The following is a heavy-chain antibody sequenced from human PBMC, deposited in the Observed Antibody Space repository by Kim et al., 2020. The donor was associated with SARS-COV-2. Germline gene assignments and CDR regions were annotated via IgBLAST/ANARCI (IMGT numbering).Heavy chain of an antibody. CDR2: IYYSGST. V-gene: IGHV4-31*03. CDR1: GGSISSGGYY. D-gene: IGHD3-10*01. CDR3: ARRKLGTMVRGEPMDV. J-gene: IGHJ6*03. Sequence: SETLSLTCTVSGGSISSGGYYWSWIRQHPGKGLEWIGYIYYSGSTYYNPSLKSRVTISVDTSKNQFSLKLSSVTAADTAVYYCARRKLGTMVRGEPMDVWGKGTTVTVSS.